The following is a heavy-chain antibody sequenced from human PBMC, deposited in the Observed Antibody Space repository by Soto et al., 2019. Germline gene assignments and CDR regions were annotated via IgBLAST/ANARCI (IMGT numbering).Heavy chain of an antibody. CDR3: AVYYYDSSGYYYAY. CDR2: IIPIFGTA. Sequence: SVKVSCKASGGTFSSYAISWVRQAPGQGLEWMGGIIPIFGTANYAQKFQGRVTITADESTSTAYMELSSLRSDDTAVYYCAVYYYDSSGYYYAYWGQGTLVTVSS. J-gene: IGHJ4*02. CDR1: GGTFSSYA. D-gene: IGHD3-22*01. V-gene: IGHV1-69*13.